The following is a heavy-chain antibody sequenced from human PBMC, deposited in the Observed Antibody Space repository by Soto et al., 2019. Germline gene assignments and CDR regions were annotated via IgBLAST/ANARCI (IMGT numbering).Heavy chain of an antibody. D-gene: IGHD6-6*01. Sequence: EVQLLESGGGLVQPGGCLRLSCAASGFTFSDYAMTWVRQGPGKGLEWISSTSSSGGATYYADSVKDRFTISRDNSKNTVYLQMNSLKAEDTAVYYCTKGPSRAYSRSSRYSDSWGQGALVTVSS. V-gene: IGHV3-23*01. CDR3: TKGPSRAYSRSSRYSDS. CDR2: TSSSGGAT. J-gene: IGHJ4*02. CDR1: GFTFSDYA.